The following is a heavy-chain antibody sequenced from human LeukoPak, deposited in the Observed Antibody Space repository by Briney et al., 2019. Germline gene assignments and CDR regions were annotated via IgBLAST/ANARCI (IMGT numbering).Heavy chain of an antibody. D-gene: IGHD3-10*01. J-gene: IGHJ4*02. V-gene: IGHV4-34*01. CDR2: INHSGST. Sequence: SETLSLTCAVYGGSFSGYYWSWIRQLPGKGLEWIGEINHSGSTNYNPSLKSRVTISVDTSKNQFSLKLSSVTAADTAVYYCARGKGRYFDYWGQGTLVTVSS. CDR1: GGSFSGYY. CDR3: ARGKGRYFDY.